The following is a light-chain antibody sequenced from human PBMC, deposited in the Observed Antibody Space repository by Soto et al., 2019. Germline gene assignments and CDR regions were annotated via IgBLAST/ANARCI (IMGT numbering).Light chain of an antibody. J-gene: IGLJ1*01. CDR2: DDN. CDR3: SSYAPSSSFAYV. CDR1: SSNIGGNS. Sequence: QSVLTQPPSVSAAPGQKVTISCSGSSSNIGGNSVSWYQQLPGTAPKLLIYDDNKRPSGIPDRFSGSKSGNTASLTISGLRAEDEAEYHCSSYAPSSSFAYVFGTGTKVTV. V-gene: IGLV1-51*01.